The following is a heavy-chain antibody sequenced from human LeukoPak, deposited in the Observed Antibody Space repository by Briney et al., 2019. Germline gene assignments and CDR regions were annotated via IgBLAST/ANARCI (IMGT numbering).Heavy chain of an antibody. Sequence: PSETLSLTCTVSGGSISSYYRSWIRQPAGKGLEWIGRIYTSGSTNYNPSLKSRVTMSVDTSKNQFSLKLSSVTAADTAVYYCAREKDDYGDYVAFDIWGQGTMVTVSS. V-gene: IGHV4-4*07. CDR1: GGSISSYY. D-gene: IGHD4-17*01. CDR2: IYTSGST. CDR3: AREKDDYGDYVAFDI. J-gene: IGHJ3*02.